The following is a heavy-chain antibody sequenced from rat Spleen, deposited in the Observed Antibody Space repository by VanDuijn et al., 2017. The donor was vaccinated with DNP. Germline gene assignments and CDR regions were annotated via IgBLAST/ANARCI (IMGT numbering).Heavy chain of an antibody. V-gene: IGHV5-29*01. J-gene: IGHJ2*01. Sequence: EVQLVESGGGLVQPGRSLKLSCAASGFTFSNYYMAWVRQAPTKGLEWVATISYDGLTTYYRDSVRGRFTISRDNAKSTLYLQMDSLRSEDTATYYCARHEATEGIDFDYWGQGVMVTVSS. CDR2: ISYDGLTT. CDR3: ARHEATEGIDFDY. CDR1: GFTFSNYY. D-gene: IGHD1-11*01.